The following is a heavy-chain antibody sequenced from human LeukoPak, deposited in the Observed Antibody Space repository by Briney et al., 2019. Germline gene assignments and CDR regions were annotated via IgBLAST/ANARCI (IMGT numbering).Heavy chain of an antibody. D-gene: IGHD4-17*01. CDR1: GGSFSGYY. CDR2: INHSGST. J-gene: IGHJ5*02. V-gene: IGHV4-34*01. CDR3: ARTINDYGDYVHEYRFDP. Sequence: SETLSLTCAVYGGSFSGYYWSWIRQPPGKGPEWIGEINHSGSTNYNPSLKSRVTISVDTSKNQFSLKLSSVTAADTAVYYCARTINDYGDYVHEYRFDPWGQGTLVTVSS.